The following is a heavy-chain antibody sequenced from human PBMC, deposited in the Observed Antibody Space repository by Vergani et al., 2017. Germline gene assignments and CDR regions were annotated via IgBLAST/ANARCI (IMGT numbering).Heavy chain of an antibody. J-gene: IGHJ4*02. CDR3: ATQGGTGILPNYFDY. Sequence: EVQLMQSGADVKKPGESLKISCKGSRYSFTSYWIGWVRQMPGKGLEWMGLIYPGDSDTRYSPSFQGQVTISADKSISTAYLQWSSLKASDTAMYYCATQGGTGILPNYFDYWGQGILVTVSS. CDR2: IYPGDSDT. CDR1: RYSFTSYW. D-gene: IGHD7-27*01. V-gene: IGHV5-51*03.